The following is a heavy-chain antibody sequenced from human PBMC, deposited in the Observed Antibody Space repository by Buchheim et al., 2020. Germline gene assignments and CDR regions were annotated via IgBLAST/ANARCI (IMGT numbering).Heavy chain of an antibody. V-gene: IGHV4-59*01. Sequence: QVQLQESGPGLVKPSETLSLTCTVSGGSISSYYWSWIRQPPGKGLEWIGYIYYSGSTNYNPSLKSRVTISVDTSKNQFSLKLSSVTAADTAVYYCARSRRSGSLDIWGQGT. CDR3: ARSRRSGSLDI. CDR2: IYYSGST. CDR1: GGSISSYY. D-gene: IGHD1-26*01. J-gene: IGHJ3*02.